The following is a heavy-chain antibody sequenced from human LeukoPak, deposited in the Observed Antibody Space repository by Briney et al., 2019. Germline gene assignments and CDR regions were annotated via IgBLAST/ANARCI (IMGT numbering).Heavy chain of an antibody. CDR2: VGPEDGET. J-gene: IGHJ4*02. Sequence: ASVKVSCKVSGYTFTDYYMHWVQQAPGKGLEWMGLVGPEDGETIYAEKFQGRVTITADTSTDTAYMELSSLRSEDTAVYYCATWVSAWLRFDYWGQGTLVTVSS. D-gene: IGHD5-12*01. CDR1: GYTFTDYY. CDR3: ATWVSAWLRFDY. V-gene: IGHV1-69-2*01.